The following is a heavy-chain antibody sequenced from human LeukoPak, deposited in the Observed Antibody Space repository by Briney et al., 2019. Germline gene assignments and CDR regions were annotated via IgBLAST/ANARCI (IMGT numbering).Heavy chain of an antibody. CDR3: ARDPSVASMGGYYFDY. CDR2: ISSSSSYI. CDR1: GFTFSSYS. J-gene: IGHJ4*02. D-gene: IGHD3-16*01. Sequence: GGSLRLSCAASGFTFSSYSMNWVRQAPGKGLEWVSSISSSSSYIYYADSVKGRFTISRDNAKNSLYLQMNSLRAEDTAVYYCARDPSVASMGGYYFDYWGQGTLVTVSS. V-gene: IGHV3-21*01.